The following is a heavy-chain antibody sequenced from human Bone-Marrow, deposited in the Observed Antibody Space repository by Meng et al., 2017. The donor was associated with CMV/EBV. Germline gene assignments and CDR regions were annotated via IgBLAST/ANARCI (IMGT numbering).Heavy chain of an antibody. CDR1: GGSISSGDYY. Sequence: GSLRLSCTVSGGSISSGDYYWSWIRQPPGKGLEWIGYIYYSGSTNYNPSLKSRVTISVDTSKNQFSLKLSSVTAADTAVYYCARSRLWFGELLPLGYWGQGTLVTVSS. D-gene: IGHD3-10*01. J-gene: IGHJ4*02. CDR3: ARSRLWFGELLPLGY. CDR2: IYYSGST. V-gene: IGHV4-61*08.